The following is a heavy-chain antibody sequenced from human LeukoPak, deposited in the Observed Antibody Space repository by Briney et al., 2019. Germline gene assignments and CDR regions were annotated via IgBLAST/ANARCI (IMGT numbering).Heavy chain of an antibody. CDR1: GFTFNHYA. V-gene: IGHV3-43D*03. D-gene: IGHD6-19*01. Sequence: SGGSLRLSCAASGFTFNHYAMHWLRQRPGKGLEWVSLINWDGGNTYYADSVKGRFTISRDNSQSSLYLQMNSLRPEDTALYFCVKDWSSSGWTRNSGAGDYWGQGTLVTVSS. CDR3: VKDWSSSGWTRNSGAGDY. J-gene: IGHJ4*02. CDR2: INWDGGNT.